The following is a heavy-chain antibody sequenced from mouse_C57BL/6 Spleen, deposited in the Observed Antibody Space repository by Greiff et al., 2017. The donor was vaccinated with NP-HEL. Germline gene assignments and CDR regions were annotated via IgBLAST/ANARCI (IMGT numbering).Heavy chain of an antibody. CDR3: ARRENYGYRDYYAMDY. J-gene: IGHJ4*01. V-gene: IGHV5-17*01. CDR1: GFTFSDYG. Sequence: EVNVVESGGGLVKPGGSLKLSCAASGFTFSDYGMHWVRQAPEKGLEWVAYISSGSSTIYYADTVKGRFTISRDNAKNTLFLQMTSLRSEDTAMYYCARRENYGYRDYYAMDYWGQGTSVTVSS. CDR2: ISSGSSTI. D-gene: IGHD2-2*01.